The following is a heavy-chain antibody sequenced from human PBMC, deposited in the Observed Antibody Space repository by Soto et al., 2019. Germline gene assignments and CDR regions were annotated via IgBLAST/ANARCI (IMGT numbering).Heavy chain of an antibody. CDR3: VREETGAADY. V-gene: IGHV4-59*11. CDR1: GGSFSSHY. CDR2: VYYSGST. Sequence: SETLSLTCTVSGGSFSSHYWSWIRQPPGTGLEWIGYVYYSGSTSYNPSLKSRVSISVDASKNQFSLQLRSVTAADTAVYYCVREETGAADYWGPGNLVT. D-gene: IGHD7-27*01. J-gene: IGHJ4*02.